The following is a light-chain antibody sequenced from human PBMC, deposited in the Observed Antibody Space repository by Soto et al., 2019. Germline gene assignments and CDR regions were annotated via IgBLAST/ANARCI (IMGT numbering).Light chain of an antibody. J-gene: IGKJ1*01. CDR1: QSISSSF. CDR2: GAS. CDR3: QQYDRSPWT. V-gene: IGKV3-20*01. Sequence: EIVLTQSPGTLSLSPGERATLSCRASQSISSSFLAWYQQKPSQAPRLLIYGASSRATGIPDRFSGSGSGTDFTLTISRLEPEDFAVFYCQQYDRSPWTFGQGTKVEIK.